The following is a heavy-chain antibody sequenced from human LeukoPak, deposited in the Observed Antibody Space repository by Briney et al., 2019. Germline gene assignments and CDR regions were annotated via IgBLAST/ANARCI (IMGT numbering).Heavy chain of an antibody. J-gene: IGHJ4*02. D-gene: IGHD6-19*01. CDR2: IYSGGST. Sequence: GGSLRLSCAASGFTVSSNYMSWVRQAPGKGLEWVSVIYSGGSTYYADSVKGRFTISRDNSKNTLYLQMNSLRAEDTAVYYCARGSFSRIAVAGHFDYWGQGTLVTVSS. CDR3: ARGSFSRIAVAGHFDY. CDR1: GFTVSSNY. V-gene: IGHV3-66*01.